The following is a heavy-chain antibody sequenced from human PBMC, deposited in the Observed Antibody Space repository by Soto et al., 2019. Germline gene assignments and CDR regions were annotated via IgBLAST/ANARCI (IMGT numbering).Heavy chain of an antibody. Sequence: QVQLQESGPGLVKPSETLSLTCTVSGGSIRSYYWSWIRQPAGKALEWAGRIYTSGTTNYNPSLKSRVTILLDTSKNQFSLKLRSVTAADTAVYYCAREGASGFGMDVWGQGTTVTVSS. CDR2: IYTSGTT. J-gene: IGHJ6*02. D-gene: IGHD1-26*01. V-gene: IGHV4-4*07. CDR1: GGSIRSYY. CDR3: AREGASGFGMDV.